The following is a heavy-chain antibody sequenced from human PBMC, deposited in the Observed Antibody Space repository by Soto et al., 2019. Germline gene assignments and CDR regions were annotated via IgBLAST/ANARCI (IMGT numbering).Heavy chain of an antibody. CDR2: IIPIFGTA. CDR3: AREGVVPAATSYYYGSGSPLDY. D-gene: IGHD3-10*01. J-gene: IGHJ4*02. CDR1: GGTFSSYA. V-gene: IGHV1-69*13. Sequence: SVKVSCKASGGTFSSYAISWVRQAPGQGLEWMGGIIPIFGTANYAQKFQGRVTITADESTSTAYMELSSLRSEDTAVYYCAREGVVPAATSYYYGSGSPLDYWVQGTLVTVSS.